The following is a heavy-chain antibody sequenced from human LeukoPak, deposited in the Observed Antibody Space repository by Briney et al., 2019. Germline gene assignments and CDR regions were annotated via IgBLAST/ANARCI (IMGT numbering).Heavy chain of an antibody. D-gene: IGHD6-19*01. CDR3: ARPSSGWDRFDY. J-gene: IGHJ4*02. Sequence: GESLRLSCAASGFTVSSNYMSWVRQAPGKGLVWVSRINSDGSSTSYADSVKGRFTISRDNAKNTLYLQMNSLRAEDTAVYYCARPSSGWDRFDYWGQGTLVTVSS. CDR1: GFTVSSNY. CDR2: INSDGSST. V-gene: IGHV3-74*01.